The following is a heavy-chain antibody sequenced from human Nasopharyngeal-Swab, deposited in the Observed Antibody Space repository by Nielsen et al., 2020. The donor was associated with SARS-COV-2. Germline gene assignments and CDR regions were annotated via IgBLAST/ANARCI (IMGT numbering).Heavy chain of an antibody. CDR3: ARVSPRYCSSTSCYGVDY. CDR1: GGSISSYY. Sequence: SETLSLTCTVSGGSISSYYWSWIRQPPGKGLEWIGYIYYSGSTNYNPSLKSRVTISVDMSKNQFSLKLSSVTAADTAVYYCARVSPRYCSSTSCYGVDYWGQGTLVTVSS. CDR2: IYYSGST. D-gene: IGHD2-2*01. V-gene: IGHV4-59*01. J-gene: IGHJ4*02.